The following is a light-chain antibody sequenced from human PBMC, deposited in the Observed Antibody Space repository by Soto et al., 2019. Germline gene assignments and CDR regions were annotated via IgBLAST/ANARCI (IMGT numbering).Light chain of an antibody. J-gene: IGKJ1*01. CDR3: QQYYSTPWT. CDR2: WAS. Sequence: DIVMTQSPDSLAVSLGERATINCKSSQSVLYSSNNKNYLTWYQQKPGQPPKLLIYWASTRESGVPDRFSGRGSGNSFPLHIRSLPAEDLAVYYCQQYYSTPWTFGQGTKVEIK. V-gene: IGKV4-1*01. CDR1: QSVLYSSNNKNY.